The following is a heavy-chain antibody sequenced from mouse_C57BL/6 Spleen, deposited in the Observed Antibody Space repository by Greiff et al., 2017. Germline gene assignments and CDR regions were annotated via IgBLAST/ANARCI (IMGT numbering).Heavy chain of an antibody. Sequence: VQLQQSGPELVKPGASVKISCKASGYSFTGYYMNWVKQSPEKSLEWIGEINPSTGGTTYNQKFKAKATLTVDKSSSTAYMQLKSLTSEDSAVYYCARGLYYSILYAMDYWGQGTSVTVSS. CDR1: GYSFTGYY. CDR3: ARGLYYSILYAMDY. D-gene: IGHD2-5*01. V-gene: IGHV1-42*01. J-gene: IGHJ4*01. CDR2: INPSTGGT.